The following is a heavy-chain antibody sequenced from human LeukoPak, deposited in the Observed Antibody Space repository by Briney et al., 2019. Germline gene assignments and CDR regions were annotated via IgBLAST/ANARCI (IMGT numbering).Heavy chain of an antibody. CDR2: IYYSGST. J-gene: IGHJ3*02. CDR1: GGSISSSSYY. CDR3: ARAGCSGGSCYESRGAFDI. Sequence: SETLSLTCTVSGGSISSSSYYWGWIRQPPGEGLEWIGSIYYSGSTYYNPSLKSRVTISVDTSKNQFSLKLSSVTAADTAVYYCARAGCSGGSCYESRGAFDIWGQGTMVTVSS. V-gene: IGHV4-39*07. D-gene: IGHD2-15*01.